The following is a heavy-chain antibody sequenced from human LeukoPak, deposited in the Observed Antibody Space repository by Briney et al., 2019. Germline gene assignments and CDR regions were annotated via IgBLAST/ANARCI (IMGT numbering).Heavy chain of an antibody. J-gene: IGHJ6*02. CDR1: GFTFSRHS. CDR3: AIDGLDYFGMDV. Sequence: SGRSLRLSCVASGFTFSRHSIHWVRQAPGKGLDWVAVISYDGSSKYYADSVKGRFTISRDNSKNTLYLQMNSLRAEDTALYYCAIDGLDYFGMDVWGQGTTVTVSS. V-gene: IGHV3-30-3*01. CDR2: ISYDGSSK.